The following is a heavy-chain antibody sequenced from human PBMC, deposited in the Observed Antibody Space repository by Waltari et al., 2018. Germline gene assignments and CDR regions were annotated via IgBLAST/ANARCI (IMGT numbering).Heavy chain of an antibody. D-gene: IGHD5-12*01. Sequence: QVQLQESGPGLVKPSKTLSLTCTVPGGSISRGDYYWSWIRQPPGKGLEWIGYIYYSWSTYYNPSLKSRVTISVDTSKNQFSLKLSSVTAADTAVYYCARGPVSRDGYNYADYWGQGTLVTVSS. CDR3: ARGPVSRDGYNYADY. J-gene: IGHJ4*02. CDR2: IYYSWST. V-gene: IGHV4-30-4*08. CDR1: GGSISRGDYY.